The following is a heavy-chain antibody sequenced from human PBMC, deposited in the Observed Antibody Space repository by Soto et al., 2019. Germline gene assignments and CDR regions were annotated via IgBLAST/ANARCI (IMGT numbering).Heavy chain of an antibody. CDR1: GVSIGSSDYF. V-gene: IGHV4-39*01. CDR3: ARLPRTLVGGTGADY. CDR2: IQSGGRA. D-gene: IGHD6-19*01. Sequence: QLQLHQSGPGLLKPSETLSLTCTVSGVSIGSSDYFWGWILQPPGKGLEWIASIQSGGRAFYTPSLKSRVTISVDTSRNQVSLKLTSVTAADTAVYYCARLPRTLVGGTGADYWGKGTLVTVSS. J-gene: IGHJ4*02.